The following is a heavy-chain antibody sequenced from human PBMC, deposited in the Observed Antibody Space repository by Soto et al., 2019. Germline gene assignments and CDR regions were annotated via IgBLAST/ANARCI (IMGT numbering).Heavy chain of an antibody. V-gene: IGHV1-2*02. Sequence: ASVKVSCKASGYTFTGYYMHWVRQAPGQGLEWMGWINPNSGGTNYAQKFQGRVTMTRDTSISTAYMELSRLRSDGTAVYYCARDLHGDYYFDYWGEGTPVTVSS. D-gene: IGHD4-17*01. CDR2: INPNSGGT. CDR1: GYTFTGYY. J-gene: IGHJ4*02. CDR3: ARDLHGDYYFDY.